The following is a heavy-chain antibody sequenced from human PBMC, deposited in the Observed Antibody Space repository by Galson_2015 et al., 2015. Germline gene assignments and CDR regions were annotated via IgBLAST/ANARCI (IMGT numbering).Heavy chain of an antibody. CDR2: ITANSAGT. CDR1: GFTFSNYA. V-gene: IGHV3-23*01. D-gene: IGHD6-19*01. Sequence: SLRLSCAASGFTFSNYAMNWVRLAPGEGLEWVSGITANSAGTYYADSVKGRFTISRDNSKNTLYLQMNSLRAEDTAVYFCAKRPSLISVTGMFGYWGQGTLVAVSS. CDR3: AKRPSLISVTGMFGY. J-gene: IGHJ4*02.